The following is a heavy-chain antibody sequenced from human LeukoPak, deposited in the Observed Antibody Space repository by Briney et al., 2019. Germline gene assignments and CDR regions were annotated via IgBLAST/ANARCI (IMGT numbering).Heavy chain of an antibody. V-gene: IGHV1-18*01. D-gene: IGHD6-13*01. CDR3: ARVGQQLVQEGAFDY. Sequence: ASVKVSCKASGYTFTSYGISWVRQAPGQGLEWMGWISAYNGNTNYAQKLQGRVTMTTDTSTSTAYMELRSLRSDDTAVYYCARVGQQLVQEGAFDYWGQGTLVSVSS. J-gene: IGHJ4*02. CDR2: ISAYNGNT. CDR1: GYTFTSYG.